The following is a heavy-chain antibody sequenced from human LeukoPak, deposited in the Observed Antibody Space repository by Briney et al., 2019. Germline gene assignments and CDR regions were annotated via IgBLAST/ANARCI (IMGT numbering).Heavy chain of an antibody. CDR1: GYTFTGYY. V-gene: IGHV1-2*02. CDR3: ARAHWSQLWQPFDY. Sequence: GASVKVSCKASGYTFTGYYMHWVRQAPGQGLEWMGWINPNSGGTNYAQKFQGRVTMTRDTSISTAYMELSRLRSDDTAVYYYARAHWSQLWQPFDYWGQGTLVTVSS. CDR2: INPNSGGT. J-gene: IGHJ4*02. D-gene: IGHD5-18*01.